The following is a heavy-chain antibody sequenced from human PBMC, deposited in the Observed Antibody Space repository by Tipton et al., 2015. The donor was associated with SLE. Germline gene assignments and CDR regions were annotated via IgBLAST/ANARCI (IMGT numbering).Heavy chain of an antibody. J-gene: IGHJ6*02. Sequence: SLRLSCAASGFTFSSYSMNWVRQPPGKGLEWVSSISSSSSYIYYADSVKGRFTISRDNAKNSLYLQMNSLRAEDTAVYYCARDRDRTIFGGVGYYNYYGMDVWGQGTTVTVSS. D-gene: IGHD3-3*01. CDR3: ARDRDRTIFGGVGYYNYYGMDV. V-gene: IGHV3-21*01. CDR2: ISSSSSYI. CDR1: GFTFSSYS.